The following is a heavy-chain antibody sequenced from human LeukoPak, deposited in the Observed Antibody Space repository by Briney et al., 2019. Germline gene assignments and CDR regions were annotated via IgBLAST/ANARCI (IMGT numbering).Heavy chain of an antibody. D-gene: IGHD3-22*01. CDR1: GFTFSSYA. Sequence: PGGPLRLSCAASGFTFSSYAMSWVRQAPGKGLAWVSAISGSGGSTYYADSAKGRFTISRDNSKNTLYLQMNSLRAEDTAVYYCARNYYDSSGYYFPDYWGQGTLVTVSS. CDR2: ISGSGGST. CDR3: ARNYYDSSGYYFPDY. V-gene: IGHV3-23*01. J-gene: IGHJ4*02.